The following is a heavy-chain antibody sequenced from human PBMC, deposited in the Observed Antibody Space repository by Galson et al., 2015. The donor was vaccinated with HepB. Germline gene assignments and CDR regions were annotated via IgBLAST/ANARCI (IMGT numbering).Heavy chain of an antibody. CDR2: ISAYNGNT. CDR1: GYTFTSYG. CDR3: ARNYGEYGSSWFDP. Sequence: QSGAEVKKPGASVKVSCKASGYTFTSYGISWVRQAPGQGLEWMGWISAYNGNTKYSQKFQGRVTITRDTSASTAYMGLSSLRSEDTAVYYCARNYGEYGSSWFDPWGQGTLVTVSS. J-gene: IGHJ5*02. D-gene: IGHD4-17*01. V-gene: IGHV1-18*04.